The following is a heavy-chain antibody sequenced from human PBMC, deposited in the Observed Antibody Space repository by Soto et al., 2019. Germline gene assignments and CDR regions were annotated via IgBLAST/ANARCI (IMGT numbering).Heavy chain of an antibody. D-gene: IGHD2-21*02. Sequence: EVQLVESGGGLVQPGGSLRLSCAASGFPVSSNTRSWFRRAPGKGLEWVSVIYSGGSTYYADSVKGRFTISRHNSKNTLYLQMNSLRAEDTAVYYCARGRDCGGDCPNWFDPWGQGTLVTVSS. CDR3: ARGRDCGGDCPNWFDP. CDR2: IYSGGST. V-gene: IGHV3-53*04. CDR1: GFPVSSNT. J-gene: IGHJ5*02.